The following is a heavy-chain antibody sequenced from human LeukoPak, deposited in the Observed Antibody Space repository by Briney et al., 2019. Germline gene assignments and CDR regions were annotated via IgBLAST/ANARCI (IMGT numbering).Heavy chain of an antibody. CDR2: IYHSGST. CDR1: GYSISSGYY. J-gene: IGHJ4*02. Sequence: SETLSLTCTVSGYSISSGYYWGWIRQPPGKGLEWIGSIYHSGSTYYNPSLKSRVTISVDTSKNQFSLKLSSVTAADTAVYYCARVMVDCSGGSCYPSAFDYWGQGTLVTVSS. V-gene: IGHV4-38-2*02. CDR3: ARVMVDCSGGSCYPSAFDY. D-gene: IGHD2-15*01.